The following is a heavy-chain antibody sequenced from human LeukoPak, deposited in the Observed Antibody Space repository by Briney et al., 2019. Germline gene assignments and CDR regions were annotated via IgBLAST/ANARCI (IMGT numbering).Heavy chain of an antibody. D-gene: IGHD4-17*01. Sequence: ASVKVSCKASGYTFTGYYMHWVRQAPGQGLEWMGWINPNSGGTNYAQKFQGRVTMTRDTSITTAYMELSRLRSDDTAVYYCARVDYGDYVADYWGQGTLVTVSS. CDR1: GYTFTGYY. V-gene: IGHV1-2*02. CDR2: INPNSGGT. J-gene: IGHJ4*02. CDR3: ARVDYGDYVADY.